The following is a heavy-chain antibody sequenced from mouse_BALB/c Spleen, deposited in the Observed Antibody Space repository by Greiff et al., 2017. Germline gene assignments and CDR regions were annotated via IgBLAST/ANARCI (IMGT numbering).Heavy chain of an antibody. J-gene: IGHJ4*01. CDR2: IRSGGST. CDR1: GFTFSSYA. Sequence: EVHLVESGGGLVKPGGSLKLSCAASGFTFSSYAMSWVRQTPEKRLEWVASIRSGGSTYYPDSVKGRFTISRDNARNILYLQMSSLRSEDTAMYYCARGGHYYYAMDYWGQGTSVTVSS. V-gene: IGHV5-6-5*01. CDR3: ARGGHYYYAMDY. D-gene: IGHD1-2*01.